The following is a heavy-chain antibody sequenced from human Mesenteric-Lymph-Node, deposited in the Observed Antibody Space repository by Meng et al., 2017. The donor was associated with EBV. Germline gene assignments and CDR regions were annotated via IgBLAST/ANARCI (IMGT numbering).Heavy chain of an antibody. Sequence: QLQVQESGPGLVKTSETLSLTFTVPGAPSSSGSHYWGWIRQPPGKGLEWIGSIYYSGSTSYNPSLKSRVTISVDTSKNQFSLKLSSVTAADTAVYYCARPHYDILTGLMDWFDPWGQGTLVTVSS. V-gene: IGHV4-39*01. D-gene: IGHD3-9*01. CDR3: ARPHYDILTGLMDWFDP. CDR1: GAPSSSGSHY. J-gene: IGHJ5*02. CDR2: IYYSGST.